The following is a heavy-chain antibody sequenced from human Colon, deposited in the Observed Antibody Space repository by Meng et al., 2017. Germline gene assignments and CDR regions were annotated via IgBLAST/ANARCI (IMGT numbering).Heavy chain of an antibody. CDR1: GVSISSNKW. CDR3: ARGGGRSWFDP. CDR2: SHHSGST. D-gene: IGHD3-16*01. V-gene: IGHV4-4*02. J-gene: IGHJ5*02. Sequence: QVQLQESGPGLVRPSGTLSLTCGVSGVSISSNKWWSWVRQPPGKGLEWIGESHHSGSTNYNPSLKSRVAISVDKSQNQFSLRLTSVTAADTAVYYCARGGGRSWFDPWGQGTLVTVSS.